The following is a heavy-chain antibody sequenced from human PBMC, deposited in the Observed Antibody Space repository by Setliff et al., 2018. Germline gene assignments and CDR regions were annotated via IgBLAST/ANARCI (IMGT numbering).Heavy chain of an antibody. D-gene: IGHD1-1*01. J-gene: IGHJ6*03. CDR1: GFTFTAYT. V-gene: IGHV3-21*03. Sequence: PGGSLRLSCAASGFTFTAYTMNWVRQAPGQGLEWVASIDTSSYWIYYADSVKGRFAISRDNAENSLYLQMNNLKTEDTATYYCTSAKLERRTGHHYYMDVWGKGTTVTVSS. CDR3: TSAKLERRTGHHYYMDV. CDR2: IDTSSYWI.